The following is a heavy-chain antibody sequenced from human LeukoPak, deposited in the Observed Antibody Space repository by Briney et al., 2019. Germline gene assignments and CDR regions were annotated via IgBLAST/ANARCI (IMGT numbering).Heavy chain of an antibody. CDR1: GGSISSYY. CDR3: ARARYSSSWYYYYMDV. J-gene: IGHJ6*03. CDR2: IYTSGST. Sequence: PSETLSLTCTVSGGSISSYYWSWIRQPAGKGLEWIGRIYTSGSTNYNPSLKSRVTISVDTSKNQFSLKLSSVTAADTAVYYCARARYSSSWYYYYMDVWGKGTTVTVSS. D-gene: IGHD6-13*01. V-gene: IGHV4-4*07.